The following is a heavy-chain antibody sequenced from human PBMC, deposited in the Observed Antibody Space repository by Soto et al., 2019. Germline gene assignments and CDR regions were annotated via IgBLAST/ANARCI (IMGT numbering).Heavy chain of an antibody. D-gene: IGHD2-15*01. Sequence: EVRLLESGGGLVQPGGSLRLSCAASGFTFTSYAMTWVRQAPGKGLEWVSAISGSGDSTYYADSVKGRFTVSKDNSKNMLHLQMNSLRAEDTALYYCAKEGRIAGTLNWFDPWGQGTLVIVSS. CDR1: GFTFTSYA. J-gene: IGHJ5*02. CDR2: ISGSGDST. CDR3: AKEGRIAGTLNWFDP. V-gene: IGHV3-23*01.